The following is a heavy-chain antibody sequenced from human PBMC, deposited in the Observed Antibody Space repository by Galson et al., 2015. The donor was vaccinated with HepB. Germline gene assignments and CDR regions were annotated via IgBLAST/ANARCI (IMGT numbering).Heavy chain of an antibody. Sequence: CAISGDSVSNNGATWNWIRQSPSRGLEWLGRTYYRSTWKNDYAVSMKSRLTINSDTSRNQFSLQLNSVTPEDTAVYYCARQYGSVFDSWGQGTLVTVSS. CDR3: ARQYGSVFDS. D-gene: IGHD6-19*01. V-gene: IGHV6-1*01. J-gene: IGHJ4*02. CDR2: TYYRSTWKN. CDR1: GDSVSNNGAT.